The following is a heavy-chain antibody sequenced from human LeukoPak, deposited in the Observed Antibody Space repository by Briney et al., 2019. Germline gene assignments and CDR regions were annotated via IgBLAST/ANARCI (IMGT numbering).Heavy chain of an antibody. J-gene: IGHJ4*02. CDR2: IKQDGSEK. D-gene: IGHD6-19*01. CDR1: GFTFSSYS. V-gene: IGHV3-7*01. CDR3: ARDSPFWYSSGWYGTQDGPFDY. Sequence: GGSLRLSCAASGFTFSSYSMSWVRQAPGKGLEWVANIKQDGSEKYYVDSVKGRFTISRDNAKNSLYLQMNGLRAEDTAVYYCARDSPFWYSSGWYGTQDGPFDYWGQGTLVTVSS.